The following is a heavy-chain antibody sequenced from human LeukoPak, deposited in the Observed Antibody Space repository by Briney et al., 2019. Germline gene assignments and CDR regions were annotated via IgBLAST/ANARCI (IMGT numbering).Heavy chain of an antibody. CDR2: INPNSGGT. J-gene: IGHJ4*02. Sequence: ASVKVSCKVSGYTLTELSMHWVRQAPGQGLEWMGWINPNSGGTNYAQKFQGRVTMTRDTSISTAYMELSRLRSDDTAVYYCAREELDTSWCWGQGTLVTVSS. CDR1: GYTLTELS. CDR3: AREELDTSWC. V-gene: IGHV1-2*02. D-gene: IGHD5-18*01.